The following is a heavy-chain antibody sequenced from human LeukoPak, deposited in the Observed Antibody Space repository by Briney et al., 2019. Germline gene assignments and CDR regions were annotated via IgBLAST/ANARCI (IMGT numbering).Heavy chain of an antibody. D-gene: IGHD3-16*02. V-gene: IGHV4-59*08. Sequence: SETLSLTCTVSGGSISSYYWSWIRQPPGKGLEWIGYIYYSGSTNYNPSLKSRVPISVDTSKNQFSLKLSSVTAADTAVYYCARHEGEDYVWGSYRLAPGAFDIWGQGTMVTVSS. CDR2: IYYSGST. J-gene: IGHJ3*02. CDR1: GGSISSYY. CDR3: ARHEGEDYVWGSYRLAPGAFDI.